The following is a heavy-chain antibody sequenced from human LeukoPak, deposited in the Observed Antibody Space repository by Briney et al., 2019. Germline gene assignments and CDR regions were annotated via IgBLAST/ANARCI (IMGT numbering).Heavy chain of an antibody. Sequence: SGGSLRLSCAASGFTFSNYNMNWVRHAPGKGLEWVSSITSSSSYIYYADSVKGRFTISRDNAKKTLYLQMNRLRPEDTALYFCAKDSGDRTSRHYYNYMAVWGKGTTVTISS. CDR1: GFTFSNYN. CDR2: ITSSSSYI. J-gene: IGHJ6*03. D-gene: IGHD3-10*01. V-gene: IGHV3-21*04. CDR3: AKDSGDRTSRHYYNYMAV.